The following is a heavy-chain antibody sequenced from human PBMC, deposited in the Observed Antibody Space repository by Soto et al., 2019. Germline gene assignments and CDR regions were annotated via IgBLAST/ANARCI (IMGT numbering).Heavy chain of an antibody. J-gene: IGHJ6*02. D-gene: IGHD2-2*02. CDR1: GYTFSGYY. Sequence: ASVKVSCKASGYTFSGYYIHWLRQAPGQGLEWMGWISPNSGGTNYAQKFQGRVTVTRDTPTSTAYMELSRLTSDDTAVYYCARSLTEGYCTITGCYTRPLYGMDVWGQGTTVTVSS. CDR3: ARSLTEGYCTITGCYTRPLYGMDV. CDR2: ISPNSGGT. V-gene: IGHV1-2*02.